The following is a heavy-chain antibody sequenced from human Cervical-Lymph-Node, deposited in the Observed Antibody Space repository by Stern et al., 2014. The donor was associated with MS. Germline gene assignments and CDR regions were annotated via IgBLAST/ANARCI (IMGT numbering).Heavy chain of an antibody. CDR2: ISLYGTNK. CDR1: GFTFSGYS. Sequence: QVQLVESGGGVVQPGRSLRLSCAASGFTFSGYSMHWVRQAPGKGQEWVALISLYGTNKYYSDSYKGRFTLSIDNSLNPLFFTIDSLRLEDTAVYYCARETSASFDYWGQGTLVTVSS. CDR3: ARETSASFDY. D-gene: IGHD6-25*01. J-gene: IGHJ4*02. V-gene: IGHV3-30*14.